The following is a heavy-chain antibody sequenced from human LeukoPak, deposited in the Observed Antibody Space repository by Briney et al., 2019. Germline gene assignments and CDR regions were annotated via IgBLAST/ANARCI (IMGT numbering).Heavy chain of an antibody. CDR2: IYTSGST. CDR3: ARDHDGDYWYYFDY. V-gene: IGHV4-61*02. Sequence: SETLSLTCTVSGGSISSGSYYWSWIRQPAGKGLEWIGRIYTSGSTNYNPSLKCRVTISVDTSKNQFSLKLSSVTAADTAVYYCARDHDGDYWYYFDYWGQGTLVTVSS. J-gene: IGHJ4*02. CDR1: GGSISSGSYY. D-gene: IGHD4-17*01.